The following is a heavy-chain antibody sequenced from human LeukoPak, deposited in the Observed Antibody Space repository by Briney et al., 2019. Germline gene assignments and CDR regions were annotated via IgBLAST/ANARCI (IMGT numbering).Heavy chain of an antibody. CDR3: ARDERSRDDSGGYHY. D-gene: IGHD3-22*01. J-gene: IGHJ4*02. V-gene: IGHV4-4*07. CDR2: VHMSGST. CDR1: GDTINPYH. Sequence: SETLSLTCTVSGDTINPYHWTWIRQTAGKGLEWIGRVHMSGSTNYNPSLWSRVAISMDNSKNQFSLKVNSVTAADTGVYYCARDERSRDDSGGYHYWGQGTLVTVSS.